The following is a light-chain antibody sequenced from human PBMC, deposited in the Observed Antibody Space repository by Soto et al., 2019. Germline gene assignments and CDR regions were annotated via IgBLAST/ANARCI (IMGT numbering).Light chain of an antibody. J-gene: IGKJ1*01. Sequence: EVVLTQSPGTLSLSPGERATLSCRASQSSFSTYLAWFQQKPGQAHALLIYGASTRAAGNPDRCSGPGSWTDFTLTINRLEPEDFPVYYCQQYGNPPCTLGKGTKVE. CDR1: QSSFSTY. CDR3: QQYGNPPCT. CDR2: GAS. V-gene: IGKV3-20*01.